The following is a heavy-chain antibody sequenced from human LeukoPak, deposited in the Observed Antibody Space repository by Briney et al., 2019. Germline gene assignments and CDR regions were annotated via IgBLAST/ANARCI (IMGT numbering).Heavy chain of an antibody. V-gene: IGHV3-30-3*02. Sequence: GGSLRLSCAASGFTSSSYAMHWVRQAPGKGLEWVAVISYDGSNKYYADSVKGRFTISRDNSKNTLYLEMNSLRAEDAALYYCAKDEYSGYGSFDYWGQGILVTVSS. CDR1: GFTSSSYA. CDR2: ISYDGSNK. D-gene: IGHD5-12*01. CDR3: AKDEYSGYGSFDY. J-gene: IGHJ4*02.